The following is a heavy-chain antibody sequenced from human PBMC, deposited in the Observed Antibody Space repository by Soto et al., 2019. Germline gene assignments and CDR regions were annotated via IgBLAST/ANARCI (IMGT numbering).Heavy chain of an antibody. V-gene: IGHV1-58*01. CDR1: GFTFTSSA. J-gene: IGHJ4*02. CDR3: AAEVVVVGGVFDY. Sequence: SVKVSCKASGFTFTSSAVQWVRQARGQRLEWIGWIVVGSGNTNYAQKFQERVTITRDMSTSTAYMELSSLRSEDTAVYYCAAEVVVVGGVFDYWGQGTLVTVSS. D-gene: IGHD2-15*01. CDR2: IVVGSGNT.